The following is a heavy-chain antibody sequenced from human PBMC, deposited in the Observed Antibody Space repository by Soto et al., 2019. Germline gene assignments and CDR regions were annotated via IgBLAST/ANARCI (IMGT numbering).Heavy chain of an antibody. D-gene: IGHD2-21*02. V-gene: IGHV3-30*04. CDR2: ISYDGSKK. CDR3: ASPVCDFDPDFDY. J-gene: IGHJ4*02. CDR1: GFTLSDFA. Sequence: QVQLVQSGGGVVQPGRSLRLSCAASGFTLSDFAMHWVRQAPGKGLEWVAVISYDGSKKYLADSVKGRFTISRDNSKNTLYLQMNSLRAEDTAVYYCASPVCDFDPDFDYWGQGTLVTVSS.